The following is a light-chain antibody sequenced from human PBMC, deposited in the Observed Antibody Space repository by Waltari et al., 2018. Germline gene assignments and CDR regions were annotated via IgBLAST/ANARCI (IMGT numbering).Light chain of an antibody. CDR2: DVS. V-gene: IGLV2-14*03. CDR3: SSFTTSSTLL. Sequence: QSALTQPASVSASPGESITISCTATSSDVGAFNSVSWYQQPPGKAPKFMIYDVSNRPSGVSHRFSGSKSGNTASLTISGLQAEDEAVYYCSSFTTSSTLLFGGGTKLTVL. CDR1: SSDVGAFNS. J-gene: IGLJ2*01.